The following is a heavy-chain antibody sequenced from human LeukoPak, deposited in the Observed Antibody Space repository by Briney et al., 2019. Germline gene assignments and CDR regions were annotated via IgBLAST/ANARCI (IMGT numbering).Heavy chain of an antibody. CDR2: IKQDGSEK. Sequence: GGSLRLSCAAAEFTFRNYWMGWVRQAPGKGREWVANIKQDGSEKYYVDSMKGRSTISRDNAKNSLYLQMNSLRAEDTAVYYCARGYGRYDYWGQGSLVTVSS. V-gene: IGHV3-7*03. D-gene: IGHD3-10*01. CDR1: EFTFRNYW. CDR3: ARGYGRYDY. J-gene: IGHJ4*02.